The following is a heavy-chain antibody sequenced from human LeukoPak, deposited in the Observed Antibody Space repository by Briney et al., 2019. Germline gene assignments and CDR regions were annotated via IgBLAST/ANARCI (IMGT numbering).Heavy chain of an antibody. V-gene: IGHV3-74*01. CDR1: GYTFGSYW. CDR3: VSFYETY. Sequence: EGSLRLSCAASGYTFGSYWMYWVRQAPGKGLVWVSHINSDGSWTSYADSVKGRFTTSKDNAKNTVYLQMNSLRAEDTAVYYCVSFYETYWGRGTLVTVSS. CDR2: INSDGSWT. D-gene: IGHD2/OR15-2a*01. J-gene: IGHJ4*02.